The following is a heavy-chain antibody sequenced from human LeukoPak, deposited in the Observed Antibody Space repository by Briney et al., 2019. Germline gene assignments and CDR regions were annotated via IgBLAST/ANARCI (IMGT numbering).Heavy chain of an antibody. D-gene: IGHD5-18*01. CDR1: GFTFGDYA. J-gene: IGHJ4*02. CDR2: IRSKAYGGTT. V-gene: IGHV3-49*03. Sequence: GGSLRLSCTASGFTFGDYAMSWFRQAPGKGLEWVGFIRSKAYGGTTEYAASVKGRFTISRDDSKSIAYLQMNSLKTGDTAVYYCTREGVGGCSYGYYYWGQGTLVTVSS. CDR3: TREGVGGCSYGYYY.